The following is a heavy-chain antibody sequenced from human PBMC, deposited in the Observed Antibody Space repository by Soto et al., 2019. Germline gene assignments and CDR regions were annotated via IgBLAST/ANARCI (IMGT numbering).Heavy chain of an antibody. CDR1: GYTFTSHG. D-gene: IGHD2-15*01. CDR2: ISAYNGNT. CDR3: VNGGNPSGYYYYGMYV. V-gene: IGHV1-18*04. Sequence: ASVKVSCKASGYTFTSHGISWVRQAPGQGLEWMGWISAYNGNTNYAQKPQGRVTMTTDTSTSTAYIELRSLGSDDTAVYYCVNGGNPSGYYYYGMYVWGQGTTVTV. J-gene: IGHJ6*02.